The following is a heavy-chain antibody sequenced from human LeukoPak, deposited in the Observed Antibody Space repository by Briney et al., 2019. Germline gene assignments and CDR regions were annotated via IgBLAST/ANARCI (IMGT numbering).Heavy chain of an antibody. CDR2: MNPNSGNT. D-gene: IGHD2-15*01. CDR1: GYTFTSYD. V-gene: IGHV1-8*01. J-gene: IGHJ5*02. CDR3: ARTAYCSGGSCKDVYNWFDP. Sequence: ASVKVSCKASGYTFTSYDINWVRQATGQGLEWMGWMNPNSGNTGYAQKFQGRVTITRDTSASTAYMELSSLRSEDTAVYHCARTAYCSGGSCKDVYNWFDPWGQGTLVTVSS.